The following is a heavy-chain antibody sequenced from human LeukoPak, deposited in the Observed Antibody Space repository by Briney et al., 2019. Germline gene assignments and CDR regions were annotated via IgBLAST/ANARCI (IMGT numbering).Heavy chain of an antibody. CDR1: GFSFSAYW. CDR2: IKQDGSDK. CDR3: VSTTRSSPFDN. D-gene: IGHD1-1*01. V-gene: IGHV3-7*01. J-gene: IGHJ4*02. Sequence: GGSLRLSCAASGFSFSAYWMSWVRQAPGKRLEWLANIKQDGSDKQYVDSVKGRFAISRDNAKTSVYLQMNSLRAEDTALYYCVSTTRSSPFDNWGQGTLVTVSS.